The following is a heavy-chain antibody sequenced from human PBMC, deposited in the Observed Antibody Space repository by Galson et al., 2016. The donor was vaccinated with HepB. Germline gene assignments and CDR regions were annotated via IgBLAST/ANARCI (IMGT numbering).Heavy chain of an antibody. CDR3: TTDRGFWSGYSGASYRYRIDV. D-gene: IGHD3-3*01. CDR1: GFTFSSYS. J-gene: IGHJ6*02. V-gene: IGHV3-53*01. CDR2: MYSGGSP. Sequence: SLRLSCAASGFTFSSYSVNWVRQAPGKGLEWVSIMYSGGSPFYADSVKGRFTISRDTPRNTLYLQMNSLRAEDNAVDYCTTDRGFWSGYSGASYRYRIDVWGQGTTVTVSS.